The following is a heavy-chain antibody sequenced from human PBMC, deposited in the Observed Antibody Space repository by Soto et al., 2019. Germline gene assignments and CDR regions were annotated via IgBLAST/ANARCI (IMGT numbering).Heavy chain of an antibody. Sequence: PGGSLRLSCAASGFTFSSYAMHWVRQAPGKGLEWVAVISYDGSNKYYADSVKGRFTISRDNSKNTLYLQMNSLRAEDTAVYYCARDNAYYYDSSGYYPAGIDYWGQGTLVTVSS. CDR1: GFTFSSYA. CDR2: ISYDGSNK. CDR3: ARDNAYYYDSSGYYPAGIDY. D-gene: IGHD3-22*01. J-gene: IGHJ4*02. V-gene: IGHV3-30-3*01.